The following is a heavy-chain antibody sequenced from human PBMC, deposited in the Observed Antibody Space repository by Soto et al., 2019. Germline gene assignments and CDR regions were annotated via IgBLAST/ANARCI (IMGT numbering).Heavy chain of an antibody. Sequence: QVQLVQSGAEVKKPGASVKVSCKVSGYTFTSYDINWVRQATGQGLEWMGWMNPNSGNTGYAQKFQGRVTMTRNTSISTAYMELSSLRSEDTAVYYCARGLSYCSGGSCYSQNAFDIWGQGTMVTVSS. CDR2: MNPNSGNT. CDR3: ARGLSYCSGGSCYSQNAFDI. D-gene: IGHD2-15*01. J-gene: IGHJ3*02. V-gene: IGHV1-8*01. CDR1: GYTFTSYD.